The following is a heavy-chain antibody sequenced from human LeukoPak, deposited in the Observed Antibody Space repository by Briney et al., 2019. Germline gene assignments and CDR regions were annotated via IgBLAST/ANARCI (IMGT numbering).Heavy chain of an antibody. J-gene: IGHJ4*02. V-gene: IGHV1-3*03. CDR3: ARNRRLGELSLSDY. D-gene: IGHD3-16*02. CDR1: GYTFTSYA. CDR2: INAGNGNT. Sequence: ASVKVSCKASGYTFTSYAMHWVRQAPGQRLEWMGWINAGNGNTKYSQEFQGRVTITRDTSASTAYMELSSLRSEDMAVYYCARNRRLGELSLSDYWGQGTLVNVYS.